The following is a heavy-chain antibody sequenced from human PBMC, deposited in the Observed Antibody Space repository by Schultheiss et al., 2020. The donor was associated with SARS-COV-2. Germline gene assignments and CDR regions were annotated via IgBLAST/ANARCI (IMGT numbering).Heavy chain of an antibody. CDR3: ARLFPRNTRWAFDI. CDR2: INHSGST. CDR1: GGSFSGYY. V-gene: IGHV4-34*01. D-gene: IGHD3-16*02. J-gene: IGHJ3*02. Sequence: SETLSLTCAVYGGSFSGYYWSWIRQPPGKGLEWIGEINHSGSTNYNPSLKSRVTISVDTSKNQFSLKLSSVTAADTAVYYCARLFPRNTRWAFDIWGQGTMVTVSS.